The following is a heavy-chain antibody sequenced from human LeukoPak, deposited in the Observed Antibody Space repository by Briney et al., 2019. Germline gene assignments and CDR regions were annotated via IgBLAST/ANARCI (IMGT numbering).Heavy chain of an antibody. CDR2: IYYSGST. Sequence: PSETLSLTCTVSGGSISSSSYYWGWIRQPPGKGLEWIGSIYYSGSTYYNPSLKSRVTISVDTSKNQFSLKLSSVTAADTAVYYCAREATAMVSAFDIWGQGTMVTVSS. V-gene: IGHV4-39*02. D-gene: IGHD5-18*01. J-gene: IGHJ3*02. CDR3: AREATAMVSAFDI. CDR1: GGSISSSSYY.